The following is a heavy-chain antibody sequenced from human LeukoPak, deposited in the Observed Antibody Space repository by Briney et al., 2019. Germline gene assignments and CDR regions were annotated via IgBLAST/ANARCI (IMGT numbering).Heavy chain of an antibody. CDR1: GGTFSSYA. Sequence: ASVKVSCKASGGTFSSYAISWVRQAPGKGLEWMGGFDPEDGETIYAQKFQGRVTMTEDTSTDTAYMELSSLRSEDTAVYYCATDLHDYVWGSYRPYGGQGPRVTVSS. CDR3: ATDLHDYVWGSYRPY. J-gene: IGHJ4*02. CDR2: FDPEDGET. V-gene: IGHV1-24*01. D-gene: IGHD3-16*02.